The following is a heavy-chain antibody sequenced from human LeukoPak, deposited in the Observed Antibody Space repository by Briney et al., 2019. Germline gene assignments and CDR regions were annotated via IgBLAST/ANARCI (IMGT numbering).Heavy chain of an antibody. V-gene: IGHV4-4*07. J-gene: IGHJ4*02. CDR1: GGSISSYC. CDR2: IYTSGST. CDR3: ARFVGSLDERYFDY. Sequence: SETLSLTCTVSGGSISSYCWSWIRQPAGKGLEWIGRIYTSGSTNYNPSLKGRVTMSVDTSKNQFSLKLSSVTAADTAVYYCARFVGSLDERYFDYWGQGTLVTVSS. D-gene: IGHD3-3*01.